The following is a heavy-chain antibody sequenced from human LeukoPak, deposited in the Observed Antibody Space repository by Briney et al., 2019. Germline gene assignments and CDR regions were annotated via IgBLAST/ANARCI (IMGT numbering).Heavy chain of an antibody. CDR2: ISSSSSYI. J-gene: IGHJ6*03. Sequence: NPGGSLRLSCAASGFTFSSYSMNWVRQAPGKGLEWVSSISSSSSYIYYADSVEGRFTISRDNAKNSLYLQMNSLRAEDTAVYYCARDQFAAYYYYYMDVWGKGTTVTVSS. V-gene: IGHV3-21*01. CDR1: GFTFSSYS. D-gene: IGHD2-15*01. CDR3: ARDQFAAYYYYYMDV.